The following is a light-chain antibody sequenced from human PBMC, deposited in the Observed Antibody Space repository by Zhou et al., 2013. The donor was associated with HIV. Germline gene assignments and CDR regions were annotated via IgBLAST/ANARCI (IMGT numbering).Light chain of an antibody. CDR2: GAS. CDR3: QQYNNWPGT. J-gene: IGKJ1*01. CDR1: QSVSSN. Sequence: EIVMTQSPATLSVSPGERATLSCRASQSVSSNLAWYQQKPGQAPRLLIYGASTRATGIPARFSGSGSGTEFTLTISSVQSEDFAVYYCQQYNNWPGTFGQGTKGGNQT. V-gene: IGKV3-15*01.